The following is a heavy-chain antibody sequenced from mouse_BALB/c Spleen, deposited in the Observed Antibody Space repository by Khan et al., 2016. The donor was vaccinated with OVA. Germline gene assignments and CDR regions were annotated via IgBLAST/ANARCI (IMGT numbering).Heavy chain of an antibody. V-gene: IGHV5-9-3*01. CDR1: GFTFSTYA. CDR3: ARHNYGPFAY. Sequence: EVELVESGGGLVKPGGPLKLSCAASGFTFSTYAMSWVRQTPEKRLEWVATISSGGDYTYYPDSVKGRSTISSDKSKNTAYLQLSSLRSEDTAIYYCARHNYGPFAYWGQGTLVTVSA. CDR2: ISSGGDYT. D-gene: IGHD1-1*01. J-gene: IGHJ3*01.